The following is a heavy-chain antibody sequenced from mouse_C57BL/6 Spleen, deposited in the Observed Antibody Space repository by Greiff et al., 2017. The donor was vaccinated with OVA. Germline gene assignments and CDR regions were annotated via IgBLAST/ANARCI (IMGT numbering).Heavy chain of an antibody. J-gene: IGHJ2*01. CDR2: IYPGSGST. D-gene: IGHD1-1*01. CDR3: ARSGFITTVVPYYFDY. V-gene: IGHV1-55*01. Sequence: QVQLQQPGAELVKPGASVKMSCKASGYTLTSYWITWVKQRPGQGLEWIGDIYPGSGSTNYNEKFKSKATLTVDTSSSTAYMQLSSLTSEDSAVYYCARSGFITTVVPYYFDYWGQGTTLTVSS. CDR1: GYTLTSYW.